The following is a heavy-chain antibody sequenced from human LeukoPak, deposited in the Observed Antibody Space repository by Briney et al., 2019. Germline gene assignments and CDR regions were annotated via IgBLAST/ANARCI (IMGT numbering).Heavy chain of an antibody. D-gene: IGHD5-24*01. CDR3: ARLRGRRDGYNYDFDY. CDR1: GGSISSGGYY. V-gene: IGHV4-30-2*01. CDR2: IYHSGST. Sequence: SETLSLTCTVSGGSISSGGYYWSWIRQPPGKGLEWIGYIYHSGSTYYNPSLKSRVTISVDRSKNQFSLKLSSVTAADTAVYYCARLRGRRDGYNYDFDYWGQGTLVTVSS. J-gene: IGHJ4*02.